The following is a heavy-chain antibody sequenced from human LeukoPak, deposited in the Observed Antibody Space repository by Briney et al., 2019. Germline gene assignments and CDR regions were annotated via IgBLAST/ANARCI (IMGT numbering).Heavy chain of an antibody. Sequence: KASETLSLTCTVSGGSISSSSYYWGWIRQPPGKGLEWIGSIYYSGTTYYNPSLKSRVTISVDRSKNQFSLKLSSVTAADTAVYYCASGPEYYDFWGGYYDNWFDPWGQGTLVTVSS. CDR1: GGSISSSSYY. CDR3: ASGPEYYDFWGGYYDNWFDP. V-gene: IGHV4-39*01. J-gene: IGHJ5*02. CDR2: IYYSGTT. D-gene: IGHD3-3*01.